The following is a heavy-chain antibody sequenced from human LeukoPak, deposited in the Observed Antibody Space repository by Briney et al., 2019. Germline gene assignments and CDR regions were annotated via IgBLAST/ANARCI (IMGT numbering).Heavy chain of an antibody. CDR2: IGISSGNT. CDR3: ARDHNYAFDN. J-gene: IGHJ4*02. CDR1: GFPFIDYS. D-gene: IGHD1-1*01. V-gene: IGHV3-11*06. Sequence: GGSLRLSCAASGFPFIDYSMNWVRQAPGKGLEWISYIGISSGNTKDADSVKGRFTISRDYAKNSLYLQMNSLRVEDTAVYFCARDHNYAFDNWGQGALVTVSS.